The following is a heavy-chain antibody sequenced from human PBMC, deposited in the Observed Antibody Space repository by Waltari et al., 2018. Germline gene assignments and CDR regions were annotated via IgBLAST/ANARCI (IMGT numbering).Heavy chain of an antibody. Sequence: EVQLVESGGGLVQPGGSLSLSCAASGVTYSVYWMHWVRQAPGKGLVCVSRSNSDGSSTSYADSVKGRFTISKDNAKNTVYLQMNSLRAEDTAIYYCARGARRTSVTTGWWYFDVWGRGTLVTVSS. CDR3: ARGARRTSVTTGWWYFDV. CDR2: SNSDGSST. CDR1: GVTYSVYW. V-gene: IGHV3-74*01. D-gene: IGHD4-17*01. J-gene: IGHJ2*01.